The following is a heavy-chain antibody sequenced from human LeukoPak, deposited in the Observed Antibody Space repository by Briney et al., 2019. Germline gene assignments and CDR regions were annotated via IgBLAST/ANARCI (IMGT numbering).Heavy chain of an antibody. Sequence: PGGSLRLSCAASGFTFSSYWMSWVRQAPGKGLEWVANIKQDGSEKYYVDSVKGRFTISRDNAKNSLYLQMNSLRAEDTAVYYCARDGYYYDSSGKIDYWGQGTLVTVSS. D-gene: IGHD3-22*01. CDR1: GFTFSSYW. V-gene: IGHV3-7*03. CDR2: IKQDGSEK. J-gene: IGHJ4*02. CDR3: ARDGYYYDSSGKIDY.